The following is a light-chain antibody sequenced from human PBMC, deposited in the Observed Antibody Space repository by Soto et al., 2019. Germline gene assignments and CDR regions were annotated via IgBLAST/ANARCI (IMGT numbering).Light chain of an antibody. Sequence: QSALTQPPSASGSPGQSVTISCTGTSSDVGGYNYVSWYQQHPGKAPKLMIFEVTNRPSGVPDRFSGSKSGNTASLTVSGLQAEDEADYYCISYAGTDNLYVFGTGTKLTVL. CDR3: ISYAGTDNLYV. J-gene: IGLJ1*01. CDR1: SSDVGGYNY. CDR2: EVT. V-gene: IGLV2-8*01.